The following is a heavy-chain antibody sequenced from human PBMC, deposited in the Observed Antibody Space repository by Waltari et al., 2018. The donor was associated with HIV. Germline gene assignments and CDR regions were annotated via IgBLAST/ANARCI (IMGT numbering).Heavy chain of an antibody. CDR2: INPSGGYT. CDR3: ARVAYSSSWTPPFDY. J-gene: IGHJ4*02. V-gene: IGHV1-46*01. Sequence: QVQLVQSGAEVKKPGASVKVSCKASGYTFTSYYMHWVRQAPGQGLEWMGIINPSGGYTSYAQKFQGRVTMTRDTSTSTVYMELSSLRSDDVAVYYCARVAYSSSWTPPFDYWGQGTLVTVSS. CDR1: GYTFTSYY. D-gene: IGHD6-13*01.